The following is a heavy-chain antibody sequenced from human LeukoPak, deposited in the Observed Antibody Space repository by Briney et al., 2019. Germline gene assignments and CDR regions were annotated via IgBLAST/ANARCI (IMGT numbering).Heavy chain of an antibody. V-gene: IGHV1-69*13. D-gene: IGHD3-10*01. CDR1: GGTFSSYA. CDR2: IIPIFGTA. J-gene: IGHJ5*02. Sequence: GASVKVSCKASGGTFSSYAISWVRQAPGQGLEWMGGIIPIFGTANYAQKFQGRVTITADESTSTAYMELSSLRSEDTAVYYCASLPGTYLDWFDPWGQGTLVTVSS. CDR3: ASLPGTYLDWFDP.